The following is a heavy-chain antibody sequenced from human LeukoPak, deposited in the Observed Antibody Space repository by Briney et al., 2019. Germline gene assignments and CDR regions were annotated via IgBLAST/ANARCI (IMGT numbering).Heavy chain of an antibody. D-gene: IGHD3-10*01. V-gene: IGHV3-15*01. CDR2: IKSKTDGGTT. J-gene: IGHJ4*02. CDR1: GFTFSNAW. Sequence: GGSLRLSCAASGFTFSNAWMSWVRQAPGKGLEWVGRIKSKTDGGTTDYAAPVKGRFTISRDDSKNTLYLQMNSLKTEDIAVYYCTTVLYYGSGSYYIGSGYFDYWGQGTLVTVSS. CDR3: TTVLYYGSGSYYIGSGYFDY.